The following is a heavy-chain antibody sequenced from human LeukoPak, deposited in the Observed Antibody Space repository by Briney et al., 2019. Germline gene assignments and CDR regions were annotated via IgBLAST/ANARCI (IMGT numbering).Heavy chain of an antibody. CDR3: AKSDLVVPAAIDY. CDR2: ISGSGGNT. Sequence: GGSLRLSCATSGFTFSSYWMSWVRQAPGKGLEWVSGISGSGGNTYYADSVKGRFTISRDNSKNTLYLQMSSLRAEDTAVYYCAKSDLVVPAAIDYWGQGTLVTVSS. J-gene: IGHJ4*02. D-gene: IGHD2-2*01. V-gene: IGHV3-23*01. CDR1: GFTFSSYW.